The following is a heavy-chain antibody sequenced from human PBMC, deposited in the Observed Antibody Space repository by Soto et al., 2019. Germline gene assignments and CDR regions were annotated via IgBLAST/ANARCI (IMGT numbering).Heavy chain of an antibody. CDR1: GGSISSSSYY. D-gene: IGHD1-26*01. Sequence: PSETLSLTCAVSGGSISSSSYYWGWIRQPPGKGLEWVGSIYYSGSTYYNPSLKSRVTISVDTSKNQFSLKLSSVTAADTAVYYCARLPGDYYYYGMDVWGQGTTVTVSS. J-gene: IGHJ6*02. CDR3: ARLPGDYYYYGMDV. CDR2: IYYSGST. V-gene: IGHV4-39*01.